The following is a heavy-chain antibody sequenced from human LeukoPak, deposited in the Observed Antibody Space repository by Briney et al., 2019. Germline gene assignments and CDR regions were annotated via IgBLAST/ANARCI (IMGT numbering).Heavy chain of an antibody. J-gene: IGHJ6*02. D-gene: IGHD4-17*01. Sequence: SETLSLTCSVSGGSISSLYWSWIRQPPGKGLEWIGYIYYTGSTNYNPSLKSRVTMFVDMSKNQFSLRLSSVTAADTAVYYCARERGDYRYYYYYYGMDVWGQGTTVTVSS. V-gene: IGHV4-59*12. CDR2: IYYTGST. CDR1: GGSISSLY. CDR3: ARERGDYRYYYYYYGMDV.